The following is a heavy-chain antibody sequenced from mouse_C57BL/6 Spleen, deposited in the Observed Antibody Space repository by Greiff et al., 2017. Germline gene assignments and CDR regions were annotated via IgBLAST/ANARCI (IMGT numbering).Heavy chain of an antibody. CDR1: GYTFTSYW. CDR2: IDPNRGGT. CDR3: ARTANWDKDYAMDY. J-gene: IGHJ4*01. V-gene: IGHV1-72*01. Sequence: QVQLKQPGAELVKPGASVKLSCKASGYTFTSYWMHWVKQRPGRGLAWIGRIDPNRGGTKYNEKFKSKATLTVDKPSSTAYMQLSSLTSEDSAVYYCARTANWDKDYAMDYWGQGTSVTVSS. D-gene: IGHD4-1*01.